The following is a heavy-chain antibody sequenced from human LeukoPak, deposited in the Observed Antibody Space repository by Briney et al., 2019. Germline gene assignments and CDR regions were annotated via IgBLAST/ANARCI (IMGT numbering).Heavy chain of an antibody. V-gene: IGHV1-18*01. D-gene: IGHD6-19*01. CDR2: ISAYNGNT. J-gene: IGHJ4*02. CDR3: ASTQHSSGWYSSSDY. CDR1: GYTFTSYG. Sequence: ASVKVSCKAFGYTFTSYGISWVRQAPGQGLEWMGWISAYNGNTNYAQKLQGRVTMTRDTSISTAYMELSRLRSDDTAVYYCASTQHSSGWYSSSDYWGQGTLVTVSS.